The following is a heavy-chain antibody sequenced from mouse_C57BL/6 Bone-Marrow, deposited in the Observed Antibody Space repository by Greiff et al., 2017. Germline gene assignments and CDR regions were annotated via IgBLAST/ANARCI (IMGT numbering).Heavy chain of an antibody. CDR3: ARGQLRLLWFAY. CDR2: IYPRSGNT. Sequence: QVQLQQSGAELARPGASVKLSCKASGYTFTSSGISWVKQRTGQGLEWIGEIYPRSGNTYYNEKFKGKATLTAAKSSSTAYMELRSLTSEDSAVYFCARGQLRLLWFAYWGQGTLVTGSA. V-gene: IGHV1-81*01. CDR1: GYTFTSSG. J-gene: IGHJ3*01. D-gene: IGHD3-2*02.